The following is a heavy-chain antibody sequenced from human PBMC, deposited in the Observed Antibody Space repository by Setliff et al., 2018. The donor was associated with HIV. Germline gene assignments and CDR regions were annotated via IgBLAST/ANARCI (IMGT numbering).Heavy chain of an antibody. CDR3: ARKDGVGYCDSNSCYGIGPIDF. Sequence: ASVKVSCKASGYIFTDYYIHWVRQAPGQGLEWMGWINPNGGYTNYAQKFLGRVTMTQDTSFTTAYLELSRLGSDDTAVYYCARKDGVGYCDSNSCYGIGPIDFWGQGSLVTVSS. V-gene: IGHV1-2*02. CDR1: GYIFTDYY. CDR2: INPNGGYT. J-gene: IGHJ4*02. D-gene: IGHD2-2*01.